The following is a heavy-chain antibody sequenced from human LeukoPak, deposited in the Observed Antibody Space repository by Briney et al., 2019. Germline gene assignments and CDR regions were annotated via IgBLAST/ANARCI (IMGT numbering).Heavy chain of an antibody. CDR2: ISADRGST. CDR1: GLNFDDSA. V-gene: IGHV3-43*02. Sequence: PGGCLRLSCVASGLNFDDSAMHWVRQAPGKGLEWVSLISADRGSTFSAGSVKGRFSISRDNSKNSLYLQMNSLRSEDTAMYYCAKESGKFDYWGQGTLVAVSS. J-gene: IGHJ4*02. CDR3: AKESGKFDY.